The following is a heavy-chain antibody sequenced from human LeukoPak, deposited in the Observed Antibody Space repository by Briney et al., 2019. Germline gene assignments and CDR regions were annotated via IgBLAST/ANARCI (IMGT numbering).Heavy chain of an antibody. CDR3: ARGPIHYDFWSGYYTGYFDY. CDR2: INHSGST. V-gene: IGHV4-34*01. CDR1: GGSISSGGYS. D-gene: IGHD3-3*01. Sequence: PSETLSLTCAVSGGSISSGGYSWSWIRQPPGKGLEWIGEINHSGSTNYNPSLKSRVTISVDTSKNQFSLKLSSVTAADTAVYYCARGPIHYDFWSGYYTGYFDYWGQGTLVTVSS. J-gene: IGHJ4*02.